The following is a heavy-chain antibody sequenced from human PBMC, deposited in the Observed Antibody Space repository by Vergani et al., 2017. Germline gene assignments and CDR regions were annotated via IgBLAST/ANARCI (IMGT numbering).Heavy chain of an antibody. CDR2: VDPEDGET. CDR3: ATPQTVTTGGMEV. D-gene: IGHD4-17*01. CDR1: GYTFTDHY. Sequence: EVQLVQSGAEVKKPGATMKISCKASGYTFTDHYMHWVKQAPGKGLEWMGLVDPEDGETIYAEKFKGRVTIAADTSTDTAHLELSSLRSEDTAVYYCATPQTVTTGGMEVWGQGTTVIVSS. J-gene: IGHJ6*02. V-gene: IGHV1-69-2*01.